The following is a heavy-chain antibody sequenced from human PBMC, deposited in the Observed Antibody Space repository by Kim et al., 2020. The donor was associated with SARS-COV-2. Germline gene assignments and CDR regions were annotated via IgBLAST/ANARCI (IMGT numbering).Heavy chain of an antibody. J-gene: IGHJ4*02. D-gene: IGHD2-8*01. V-gene: IGHV3-7*01. Sequence: GGSLRLSCAASGFSLSDYWMTWVRQAPGKGLQWVANINEAGSDSYHAASVRGRFIISRDNARDLVYLQMNSLRVEDTAIYYCARDPEWAALDYWGQGILVTVSS. CDR3: ARDPEWAALDY. CDR1: GFSLSDYW. CDR2: INEAGSDS.